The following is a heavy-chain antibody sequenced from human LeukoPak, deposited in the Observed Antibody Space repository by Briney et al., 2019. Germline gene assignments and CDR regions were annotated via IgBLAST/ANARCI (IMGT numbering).Heavy chain of an antibody. D-gene: IGHD3-16*01. V-gene: IGHV4-30-2*01. J-gene: IGHJ6*02. CDR3: ARLGVGRPYYYYGMDV. CDR1: GGTISSGANS. CDR2: VYHSGST. Sequence: SQTLSLTCAVSGGTISSGANSWSWIRQPPGQGLEWIGYVYHSGSTYYNPSLKSRVTISVDTSKNQFSLKLSSVTAADTAVYYCARLGVGRPYYYYGMDVWGQGTTVTVSS.